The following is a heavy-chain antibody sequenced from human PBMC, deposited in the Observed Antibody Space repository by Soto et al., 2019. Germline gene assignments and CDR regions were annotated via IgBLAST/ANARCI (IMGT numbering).Heavy chain of an antibody. V-gene: IGHV3-64*01. CDR1: GFTFSSYA. D-gene: IGHD3-22*01. J-gene: IGHJ3*02. CDR2: ISSNGGST. CDR3: ARDSPSSAGVAFDI. Sequence: PGGSLGLSCAASGFTFSSYAMHWVRQAPGKGLEYVSAISSNGGSTYYANSVKGRFTISRDNSKNTLSLQVGSLRAEDMAVYYSARDSPSSAGVAFDIWGQGTMVTVSS.